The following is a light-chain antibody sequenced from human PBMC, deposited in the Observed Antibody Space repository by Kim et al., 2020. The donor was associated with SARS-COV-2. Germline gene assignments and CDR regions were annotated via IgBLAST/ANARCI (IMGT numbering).Light chain of an antibody. CDR2: GAS. V-gene: IGKV3-20*01. Sequence: EIVLTQSPGTLSLSPGERATLSCRASQSVSSSDLAWYQQKRGQAPSLLIYGASNRATGIPDRFSGSGSGTDFTLTISRLEPEDFAIYYGEQHGTLITFGQGTRLEIK. J-gene: IGKJ5*01. CDR1: QSVSSSD. CDR3: EQHGTLIT.